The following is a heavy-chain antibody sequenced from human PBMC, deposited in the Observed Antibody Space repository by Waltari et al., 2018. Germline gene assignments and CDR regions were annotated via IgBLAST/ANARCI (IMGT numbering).Heavy chain of an antibody. CDR1: GGSFSTYA. V-gene: IGHV1-69*05. CDR2: IIPKFETA. J-gene: IGHJ3*02. D-gene: IGHD6-13*01. Sequence: QVQLVQSGAEVKKPGSSVKVSCKASGGSFSTYAITWVRQAPGQGLEWMGGIIPKFETANYAQKFQERVTITTDGSMTTAYMELGSLTSEDTAVYYCARGGLYGQQLLESAFEIWGQGTKVTVAS. CDR3: ARGGLYGQQLLESAFEI.